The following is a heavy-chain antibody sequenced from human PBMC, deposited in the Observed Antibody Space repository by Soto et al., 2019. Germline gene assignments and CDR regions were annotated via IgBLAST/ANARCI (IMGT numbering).Heavy chain of an antibody. V-gene: IGHV1-46*01. CDR2: INPSGGST. J-gene: IGHJ2*01. Sequence: ASVKVSCEASGYTFTRYYMHWVRQAPGQGLEWMGIINPSGGSTSYAQKFQGRVTMTRDTSTSTVYMELSSLRSEDTAVYYCAREARMTTVTRSYWYFDLWGRGTLVTVSS. D-gene: IGHD4-17*01. CDR1: GYTFTRYY. CDR3: AREARMTTVTRSYWYFDL.